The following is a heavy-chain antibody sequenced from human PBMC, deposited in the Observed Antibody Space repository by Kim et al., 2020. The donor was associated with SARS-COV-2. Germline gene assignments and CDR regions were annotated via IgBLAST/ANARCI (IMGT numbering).Heavy chain of an antibody. Sequence: LSLTCTVSGGSISSGSYYWSWIRQPAGKGLEWIGRIYTSGSTNYNPSLKSRVTISVDTSKNQFSLKLSSVTAADTAVYYCARDPAADIAAAGTQWFDPWGQGTLVTVSS. J-gene: IGHJ5*02. CDR1: GGSISSGSYY. D-gene: IGHD6-13*01. CDR2: IYTSGST. CDR3: ARDPAADIAAAGTQWFDP. V-gene: IGHV4-61*02.